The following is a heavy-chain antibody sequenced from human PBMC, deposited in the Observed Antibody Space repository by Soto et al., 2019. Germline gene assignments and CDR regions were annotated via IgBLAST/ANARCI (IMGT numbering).Heavy chain of an antibody. D-gene: IGHD3-10*01. CDR2: INPDGTTT. Sequence: EVQLMESGGGLVQPGESLRLSCAASGFTFSSYWMHWVRQAPGKGLVWVSRINPDGTTTTYTDPVKGRFTISRDNAENTLYLQMNSLRAEDTALYFCARVAVGECSFDPWGQGTLVTVSS. J-gene: IGHJ5*02. CDR3: ARVAVGECSFDP. CDR1: GFTFSSYW. V-gene: IGHV3-74*01.